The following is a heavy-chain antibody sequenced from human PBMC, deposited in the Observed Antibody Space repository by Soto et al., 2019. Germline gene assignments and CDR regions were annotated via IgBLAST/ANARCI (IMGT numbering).Heavy chain of an antibody. J-gene: IGHJ4*02. D-gene: IGHD5-12*01. Sequence: SETLSLTCTVSGGSINTFYWSWVRQPAGKGLEWIGRIFSGGSTSFNPSLESRVAMSVDTSKNHFSLNLSSVTAADMAVYYCAREGSYSAYNFAHGIQLWSFDFWGQGALVTVS. CDR1: GGSINTFY. CDR3: AREGSYSAYNFAHGIQLWSFDF. CDR2: IFSGGST. V-gene: IGHV4-4*07.